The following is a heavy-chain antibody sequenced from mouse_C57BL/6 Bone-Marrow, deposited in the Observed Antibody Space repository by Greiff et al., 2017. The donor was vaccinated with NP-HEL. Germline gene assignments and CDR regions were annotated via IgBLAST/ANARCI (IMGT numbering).Heavy chain of an antibody. J-gene: IGHJ4*01. Sequence: EVQGVESGEGLVKPGGSLKLSCAASGFTFSSYAMSWVRQTPEKRLEWVAYISSGGDYIYYADTVKGRFTISRDNARNTLYLQMSSLKSEDTAMYYCTRVITTGAMDYWGQGTSVTVSS. CDR2: ISSGGDYI. D-gene: IGHD1-1*01. CDR3: TRVITTGAMDY. V-gene: IGHV5-9-1*02. CDR1: GFTFSSYA.